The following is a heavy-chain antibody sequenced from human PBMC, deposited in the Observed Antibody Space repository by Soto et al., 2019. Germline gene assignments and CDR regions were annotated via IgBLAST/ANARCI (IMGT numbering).Heavy chain of an antibody. J-gene: IGHJ3*02. V-gene: IGHV5-51*01. D-gene: IGHD3-22*01. CDR3: ATLGLTYYYDSSGPGAFDI. CDR1: GYSFTSYW. CDR2: IYPGDSDT. Sequence: GESLKISFKGSGYSFTSYWIGWVRQMPGKGLEWMGIIYPGDSDTRYSPSFQGQVTISADKSISTAYLQWSSLKASDTAMYYCATLGLTYYYDSSGPGAFDIWGQGTMVTVSS.